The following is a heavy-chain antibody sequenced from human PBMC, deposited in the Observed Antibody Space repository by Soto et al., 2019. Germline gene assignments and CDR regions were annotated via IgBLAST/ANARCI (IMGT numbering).Heavy chain of an antibody. Sequence: SVKVSCKASGGTFSSYAISWVRQAPGQGLEWMGGIIPIFGTANYAQKFQGRVTITADESTSTAYMELSSLRSEDTAVYYCARGASILTGYSYYFDYWGQGTLVTVSS. CDR3: ARGASILTGYSYYFDY. CDR1: GGTFSSYA. CDR2: IIPIFGTA. D-gene: IGHD3-9*01. J-gene: IGHJ4*02. V-gene: IGHV1-69*13.